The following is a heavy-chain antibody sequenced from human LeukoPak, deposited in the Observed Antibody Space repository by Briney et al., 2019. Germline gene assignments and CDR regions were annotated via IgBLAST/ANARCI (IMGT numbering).Heavy chain of an antibody. CDR2: ISDSGDQT. CDR3: AKEITLTTAYFDY. V-gene: IGHV3-23*01. D-gene: IGHD4-17*01. CDR1: GFTFIKYD. Sequence: GGSLRLSRVASGFTFIKYDMSWVRQAPAKGLEWVSGISDSGDQTYYADSVRARFTNSRDNSKNTLYLQVNSLRAEDAALYYCAKEITLTTAYFDYWGQGTLVTVSS. J-gene: IGHJ4*02.